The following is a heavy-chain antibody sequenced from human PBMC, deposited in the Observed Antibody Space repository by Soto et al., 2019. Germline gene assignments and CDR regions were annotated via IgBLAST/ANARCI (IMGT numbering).Heavy chain of an antibody. J-gene: IGHJ6*02. CDR1: GYTFTGYY. CDR3: ARERILTGYTYYYYYGMDV. D-gene: IGHD3-9*01. CDR2: INPNSGGT. V-gene: IGHV1-2*02. Sequence: ASVKVSCKASGYTFTGYYMHWVRQAPGQGLEWMGWINPNSGGTNYAQKFQGRVTMTRDTSISTAYMGLSRLRSDDTAVYYCARERILTGYTYYYYYGMDVWGQGTTVTVSS.